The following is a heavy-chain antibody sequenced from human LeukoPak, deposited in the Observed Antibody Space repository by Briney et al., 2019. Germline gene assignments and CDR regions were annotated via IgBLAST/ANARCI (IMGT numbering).Heavy chain of an antibody. CDR1: GFIFTDYW. V-gene: IGHV3-7*01. J-gene: IGHJ4*02. D-gene: IGHD4-23*01. CDR2: IKEDGSEK. Sequence: GGSLRLSCAASGFIFTDYWMYWVRQAPGRGLAWVANIKEDGSEKNYVDSVKGRFTISRDNAKNSVYLQMNSLRVEDTAVYYCARVFYGGNSVDYWGQGTLVTVSS. CDR3: ARVFYGGNSVDY.